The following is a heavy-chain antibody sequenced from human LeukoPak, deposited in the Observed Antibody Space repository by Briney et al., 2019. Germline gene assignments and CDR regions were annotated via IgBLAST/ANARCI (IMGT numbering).Heavy chain of an antibody. J-gene: IGHJ4*02. V-gene: IGHV3-11*04. CDR3: ARNHGDY. CDR2: ISPDDTDV. CDR1: GFTFSDCY. Sequence: GGSLRLSCVASGFTFSDCYMSWIRQAPGKGLEWVSYISPDDTDVDYADSLKGRFTISRDNAKNSLFLQMNSLRAEDTAVYYCARNHGDYWGQGTVVTVSS. D-gene: IGHD1-14*01.